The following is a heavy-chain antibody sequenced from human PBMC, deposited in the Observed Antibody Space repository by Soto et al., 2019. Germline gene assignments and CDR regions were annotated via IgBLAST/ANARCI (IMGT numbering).Heavy chain of an antibody. CDR2: ISYDGSNK. V-gene: IGHV3-30-3*01. CDR1: GFTFSSYA. D-gene: IGHD3-16*01. Sequence: QVQLVESGGGVVQPGRSLRLSCAASGFTFSSYAMHWVRQAPGKGLEWVAVISYDGSNKYYADSVKGRFTISRDNSKNTLYLQMTSLRAEDTAVYYCARGSHDYVWGSYPRVNYYYGMDVWGQGTTVTVSS. J-gene: IGHJ6*02. CDR3: ARGSHDYVWGSYPRVNYYYGMDV.